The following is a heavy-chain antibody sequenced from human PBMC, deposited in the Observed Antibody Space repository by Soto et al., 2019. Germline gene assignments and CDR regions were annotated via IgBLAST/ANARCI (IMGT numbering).Heavy chain of an antibody. CDR3: AKGPLGSGYDRDY. CDR1: GFTFSNYA. V-gene: IGHV3-23*01. CDR2: ISGSGGST. Sequence: EVQLLDSGGGLVQPGGSLRQSCAASGFTFSNYAMNWVRQAPGQGLDWVSAISGSGGSTYYADSVKGRFTISRDNSKNTLYLQMSSLRAEDTAVYYCAKGPLGSGYDRDYWGQGTLVTVSS. D-gene: IGHD5-12*01. J-gene: IGHJ4*02.